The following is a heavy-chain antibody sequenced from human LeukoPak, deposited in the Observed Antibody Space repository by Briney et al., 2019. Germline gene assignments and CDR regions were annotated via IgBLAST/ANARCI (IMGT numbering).Heavy chain of an antibody. CDR3: AREYVGGFPPYFDY. D-gene: IGHD3-10*01. CDR2: ISYDGSNK. J-gene: IGHJ4*02. Sequence: PGGSLRLSCAASGFTFSSYSMNWVRQAPGKGLEWVAVISYDGSNKYYADSVKGRFTISRDNSKNTLYLQMNSLRAEDTAVYYCAREYVGGFPPYFDYWGQGTLVTVSS. V-gene: IGHV3-30*03. CDR1: GFTFSSYS.